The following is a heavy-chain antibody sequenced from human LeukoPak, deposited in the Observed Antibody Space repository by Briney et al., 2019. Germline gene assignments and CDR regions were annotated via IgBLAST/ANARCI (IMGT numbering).Heavy chain of an antibody. CDR2: IYHSGST. J-gene: IGHJ4*02. V-gene: IGHV4-38-2*02. Sequence: SETLSLTCTVSGYSISSGYYWGWIRQPPGKGLEWIGSIYHSGSTYYNPSLKSRVTISVDTSKNQFSLKLSSVTAADTAVYYCARHPAGYDFWSGYYVGGNFDYWGQGTLVTVSS. CDR1: GYSISSGYY. CDR3: ARHPAGYDFWSGYYVGGNFDY. D-gene: IGHD3-3*01.